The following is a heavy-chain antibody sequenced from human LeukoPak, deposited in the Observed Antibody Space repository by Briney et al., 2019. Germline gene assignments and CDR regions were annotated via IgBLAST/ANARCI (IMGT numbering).Heavy chain of an antibody. V-gene: IGHV3-53*01. CDR2: IYSGGST. D-gene: IGHD6-19*01. J-gene: IGHJ4*02. CDR1: GFTVSSYY. CDR3: AKDARRSSGWYFFDH. Sequence: GGSLRLSCAASGFTVSSYYMYWVRQAPGKGLEWVSFIYSGGSTYYADSVKGRFTISRDNSRNTLYLQMNSLRVEDTAVYYCAKDARRSSGWYFFDHWGQGTLVTVSS.